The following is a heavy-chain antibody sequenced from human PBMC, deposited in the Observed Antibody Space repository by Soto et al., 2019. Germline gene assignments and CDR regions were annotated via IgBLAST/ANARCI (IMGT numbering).Heavy chain of an antibody. CDR2: IIPIFGTA. CDR3: ARDTPPAYSSRWYGYYFDY. V-gene: IGHV1-69*13. Sequence: SVKVSCKASGGTFSSYAISWVRQAPGQGLEWMGGIIPIFGTANYAQKFQGRVTITADESTSTAYMELSSLRSEDTAVYYCARDTPPAYSSRWYGYYFDYWGQGTLVTVSS. J-gene: IGHJ4*02. D-gene: IGHD6-13*01. CDR1: GGTFSSYA.